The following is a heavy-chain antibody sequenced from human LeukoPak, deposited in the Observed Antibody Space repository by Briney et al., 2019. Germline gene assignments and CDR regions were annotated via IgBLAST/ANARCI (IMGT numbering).Heavy chain of an antibody. CDR3: ARGPGYGSGSYHYPYYFDY. D-gene: IGHD3-10*01. CDR1: GFTFSSYG. J-gene: IGHJ4*02. Sequence: GRSLRLSCAASGFTFSSYGMHWVRQAPGKGLEWVAVIWYDGSNKYYADSVKGRFTISRDNSKNTLYLQMNSLRAEDTAVYYCARGPGYGSGSYHYPYYFDYWGQGTLVTVSS. V-gene: IGHV3-33*01. CDR2: IWYDGSNK.